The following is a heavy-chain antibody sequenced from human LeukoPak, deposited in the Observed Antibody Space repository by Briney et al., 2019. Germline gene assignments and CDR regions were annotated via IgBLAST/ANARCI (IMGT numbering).Heavy chain of an antibody. CDR1: GFTFSTYA. D-gene: IGHD3-22*01. Sequence: GGSLRLSCAASGFTFSTYAVNWVRQAPGKGLEWVSTISGSGDSTYYADSVKSRFTISRDNSKDTLYLQMSSVRVDDTAVYYCARDRGRYYDSRGFYWGYYFDSWGQGILVTVST. V-gene: IGHV3-23*01. CDR2: ISGSGDST. J-gene: IGHJ4*02. CDR3: ARDRGRYYDSRGFYWGYYFDS.